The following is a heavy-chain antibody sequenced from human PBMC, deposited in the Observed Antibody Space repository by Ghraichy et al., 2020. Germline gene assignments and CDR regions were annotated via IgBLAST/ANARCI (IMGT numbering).Heavy chain of an antibody. D-gene: IGHD6-13*01. CDR1: GYSLSSGYY. Sequence: SETLSLTCTVSGYSLSSGYYWGWIRQPPGKGLEWIGSISHGGSTNYNPSLKSRVTISEDTSKNQFSLKLRSVTAADTAVYYCARSGAAGRYHYYYGMDVWGQGTTVTVSS. CDR2: ISHGGST. V-gene: IGHV4-38-2*02. CDR3: ARSGAAGRYHYYYGMDV. J-gene: IGHJ6*02.